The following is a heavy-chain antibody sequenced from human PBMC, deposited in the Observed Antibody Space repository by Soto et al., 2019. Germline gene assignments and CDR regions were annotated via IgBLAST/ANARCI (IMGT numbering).Heavy chain of an antibody. J-gene: IGHJ1*01. V-gene: IGHV3-9*01. Sequence: EVQLVESGGGLEQPGRSLRLSCTGSGFIFEDFAMHWVRQAPGQGLEWVSGINWNGVNKGYAESVLGRFTISRDNAKKSLYLDMNYLRPEDTALYFCAKDVDRLGELWGYFQNWGQGTLVTVSS. CDR2: INWNGVNK. CDR1: GFIFEDFA. D-gene: IGHD3-16*01. CDR3: AKDVDRLGELWGYFQN.